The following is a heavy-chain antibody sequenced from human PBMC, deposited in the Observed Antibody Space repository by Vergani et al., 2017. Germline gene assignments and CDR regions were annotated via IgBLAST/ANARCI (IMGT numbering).Heavy chain of an antibody. D-gene: IGHD6-13*01. J-gene: IGHJ6*03. CDR1: GYTFTSYD. Sequence: QVQLVQSGAEVKKPGASVKVSCKASGYTFTSYDINWVRQATGQGLEWMGWMNPNSGNPGYAQKFQGRVTMTRNTSISTAYMELSSLRSEDTAVYYCARGSRKRAAAGIYYYMDVWGKGTTVTVSS. CDR2: MNPNSGNP. V-gene: IGHV1-8*01. CDR3: ARGSRKRAAAGIYYYMDV.